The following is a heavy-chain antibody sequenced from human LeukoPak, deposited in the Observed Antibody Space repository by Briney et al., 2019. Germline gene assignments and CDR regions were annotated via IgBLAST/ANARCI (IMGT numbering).Heavy chain of an antibody. Sequence: GASVKVSCKASGYTVTSYGISWVRQAPGQGLEWMGWISAYNGNTNYAQKLQGRVTMTTDTSTSTAYMELRSLRSDDTAVYYCAREGYSSSWYTPPFDYWGQGTLVTVSS. J-gene: IGHJ4*02. V-gene: IGHV1-18*01. CDR2: ISAYNGNT. CDR1: GYTVTSYG. D-gene: IGHD6-13*01. CDR3: AREGYSSSWYTPPFDY.